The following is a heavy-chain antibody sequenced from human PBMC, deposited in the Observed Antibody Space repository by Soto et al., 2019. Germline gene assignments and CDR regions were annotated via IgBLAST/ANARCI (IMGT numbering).Heavy chain of an antibody. Sequence: SETLSLTCTVSGGSISSGGYYWSWIRQHPGKGLEWIGYIYYSGSTYYNPSLKSRVTISVDTSKNQFSLKLSSVTAADTAVYYCARGRYPITMVRERTSYYFDYWGQGTLVTVSS. J-gene: IGHJ4*02. D-gene: IGHD3-10*01. CDR1: GGSISSGGYY. V-gene: IGHV4-31*03. CDR2: IYYSGST. CDR3: ARGRYPITMVRERTSYYFDY.